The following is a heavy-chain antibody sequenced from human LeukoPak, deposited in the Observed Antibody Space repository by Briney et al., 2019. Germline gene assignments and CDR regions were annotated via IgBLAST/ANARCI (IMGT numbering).Heavy chain of an antibody. J-gene: IGHJ6*03. Sequence: SQTLSLTCTVSGGSISSGSYYWSWIRQPAGKGLVWIGRIYTSGSTNYNPSLKSRVTISVDTSKNQFSLKLSSVTAADTAVYYCAGNGKYYYGSDPTYYYMDVWGKGTTVTVSS. D-gene: IGHD3-10*01. CDR3: AGNGKYYYGSDPTYYYMDV. CDR2: IYTSGST. CDR1: GGSISSGSYY. V-gene: IGHV4-61*02.